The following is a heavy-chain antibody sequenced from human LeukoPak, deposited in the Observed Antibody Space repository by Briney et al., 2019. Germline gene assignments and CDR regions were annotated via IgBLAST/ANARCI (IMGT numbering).Heavy chain of an antibody. Sequence: GGSLRLSCAASGFTFSDYTMTWVRQAPGKGLEWVASISSDSSYIDYADSVKGRFTISRDNAKNSLFLKTDTLRGDDTGIYYCTRDPNVLGITPYYFDFWGQGTLVTVSS. CDR3: TRDPNVLGITPYYFDF. CDR2: ISSDSSYI. CDR1: GFTFSDYT. J-gene: IGHJ4*02. D-gene: IGHD3-10*02. V-gene: IGHV3-21*01.